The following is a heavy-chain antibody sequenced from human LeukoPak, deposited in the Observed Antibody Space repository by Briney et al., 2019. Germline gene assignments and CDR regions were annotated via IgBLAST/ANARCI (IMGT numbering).Heavy chain of an antibody. V-gene: IGHV3-30*01. D-gene: IGHD5-18*01. J-gene: IGHJ4*02. Sequence: PGGSLRLSCAASGFTFSSYAMHWVRQAPGKGLEWVAVISYDGSNKYYADSVKGRFTISRDNSKNTLYLQMNSLRAEDTAVYYCAREDWAGYSYGGHIDYWGQGTLVTVSS. CDR3: AREDWAGYSYGGHIDY. CDR1: GFTFSSYA. CDR2: ISYDGSNK.